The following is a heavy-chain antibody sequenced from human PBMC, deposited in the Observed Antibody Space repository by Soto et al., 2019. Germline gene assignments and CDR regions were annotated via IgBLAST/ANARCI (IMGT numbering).Heavy chain of an antibody. CDR3: ARAHSFNWHYFVDP. Sequence: ASVKVSCKASGGTINNYAINWVRQAPGQGLEWMGGIVPVFGTTNYAQNFRGRLTVTADESTSTAYMELSGLRSEDTAVYFCARAHSFNWHYFVDPWGQGTLVTVSS. J-gene: IGHJ5*02. V-gene: IGHV1-69*13. D-gene: IGHD1-7*01. CDR1: GGTINNYA. CDR2: IVPVFGTT.